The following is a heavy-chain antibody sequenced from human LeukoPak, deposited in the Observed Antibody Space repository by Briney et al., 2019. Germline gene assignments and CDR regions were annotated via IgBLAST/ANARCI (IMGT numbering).Heavy chain of an antibody. J-gene: IGHJ4*02. CDR1: GGSFSGYY. CDR3: ARVGIAVAGTGEEDY. CDR2: INHSGST. Sequence: SETLSLTCAVYGGSFSGYYWSWIRQPPGKGLEWIGEINHSGSTNYNPSLKSRVTISVDTSENQFSLKLSSVTAADTAVYYCARVGIAVAGTGEEDYWGQGTLVTVSS. D-gene: IGHD6-19*01. V-gene: IGHV4-34*01.